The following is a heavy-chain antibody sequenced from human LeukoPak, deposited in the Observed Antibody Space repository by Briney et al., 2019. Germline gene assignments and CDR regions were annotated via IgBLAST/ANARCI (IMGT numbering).Heavy chain of an antibody. D-gene: IGHD6-19*01. CDR3: AKGLYSSGWYVHFDY. V-gene: IGHV3-43*02. J-gene: IGHJ4*02. CDR2: ISGDGGST. Sequence: GGSLRLSCAASGFTFDDYAMHWVRQAPGKGLEGVSLISGDGGSTYYADSVKGRFTIYRDNSKNSLYLQMNSLRTEDTALYYCAKGLYSSGWYVHFDYWGQGTLVTVSS. CDR1: GFTFDDYA.